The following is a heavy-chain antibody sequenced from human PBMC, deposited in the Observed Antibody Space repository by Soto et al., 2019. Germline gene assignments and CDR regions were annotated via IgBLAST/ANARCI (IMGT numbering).Heavy chain of an antibody. V-gene: IGHV1-2*04. CDR2: INPNSGGT. J-gene: IGHJ6*02. CDR1: GCTFTGYY. Sequence: EASVKVSCKASGCTFTGYYMHWVRQAPGQGREWMGWINPNSGGTNYAQKFQGWVTMTRDTSISTAYMELSRLRSDDTAVYYCARDLVRGVGFYYSYGMDVWGQGTTVTVSS. CDR3: ARDLVRGVGFYYSYGMDV. D-gene: IGHD3-10*01.